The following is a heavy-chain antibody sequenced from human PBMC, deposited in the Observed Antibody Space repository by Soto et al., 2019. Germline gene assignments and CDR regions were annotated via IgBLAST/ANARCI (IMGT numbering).Heavy chain of an antibody. D-gene: IGHD4-4*01. J-gene: IGHJ6*02. Sequence: GGSLRLSCAASGFTFSSYDMHWVRQATGKGLEWVSAIGTAGDTYYPGSVKGRFTISRENAKNSLYLQMNSLRAEDTAVYYCARHPHYSNPTGVLYYYGMDVWGQGTTVTVSS. CDR1: GFTFSSYD. CDR2: IGTAGDT. CDR3: ARHPHYSNPTGVLYYYGMDV. V-gene: IGHV3-13*01.